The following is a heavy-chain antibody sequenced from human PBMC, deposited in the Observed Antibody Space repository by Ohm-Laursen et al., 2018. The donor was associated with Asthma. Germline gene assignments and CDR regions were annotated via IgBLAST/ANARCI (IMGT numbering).Heavy chain of an antibody. CDR1: GDPISDTYT. CDR3: LRSRTRGAFDY. V-gene: IGHV4-39*01. D-gene: IGHD1-1*01. J-gene: IGHJ4*02. CDR2: ISYSGTP. Sequence: SDTLSLTCAVSGDPISDTYTWGWVRQPPGKGLEYIGTISYSGTPYDNPSLRSRVTISVDASKNQFSLKVSSVTAADTAVYYCLRSRTRGAFDYWGQGRLATVSS.